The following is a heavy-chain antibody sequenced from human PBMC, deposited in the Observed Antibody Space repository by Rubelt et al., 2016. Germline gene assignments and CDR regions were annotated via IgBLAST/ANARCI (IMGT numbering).Heavy chain of an antibody. V-gene: IGHV4-34*01. J-gene: IGHJ4*02. CDR3: ARWRRRSGSYFDY. CDR1: GGSFSGYY. CDR2: INHSGST. D-gene: IGHD3-10*01. Sequence: QVQLQQWGAGLLKPSETLSLTCAVYGGSFSGYYWSWIRQPPGKGLEWIGEINHSGSTNYNPSLKGRVPISGDTVKNQFSLRLSSVTAADTAVYYCARWRRRSGSYFDYWGQGTLVTVSS.